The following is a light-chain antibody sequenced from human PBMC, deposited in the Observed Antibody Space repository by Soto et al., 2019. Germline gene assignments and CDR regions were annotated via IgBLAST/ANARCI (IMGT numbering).Light chain of an antibody. CDR1: SSDVGGYNY. J-gene: IGLJ1*01. V-gene: IGLV2-14*01. CDR2: DVS. CDR3: SSYTSSSTYV. Sequence: QSALTQPASVSGSPGQSITTSCTGTSSDVGGYNYVSWYQQHPGKAPKLMIYDVSNRPSGVSNRFSGSKPGNTASLTISGLQAEDEADYYCSSYTSSSTYVFGTGTKVTVL.